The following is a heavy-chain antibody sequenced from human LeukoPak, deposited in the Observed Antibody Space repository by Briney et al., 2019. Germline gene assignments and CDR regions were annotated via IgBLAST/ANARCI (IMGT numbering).Heavy chain of an antibody. Sequence: TPETLSLTCAVYGGSFSGYYWSWIRQPPGKGLEWIGEINHSGSTNYNPSLKSRVTISVDTSKNQFSLKLSSVTAADTAVYYCARLVPPNRRRYYFDYWGQGTLVTVSS. J-gene: IGHJ4*02. V-gene: IGHV4-34*01. CDR1: GGSFSGYY. CDR2: INHSGST. D-gene: IGHD6-13*01. CDR3: ARLVPPNRRRYYFDY.